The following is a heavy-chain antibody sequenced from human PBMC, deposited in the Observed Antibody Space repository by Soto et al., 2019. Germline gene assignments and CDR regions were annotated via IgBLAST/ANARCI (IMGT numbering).Heavy chain of an antibody. J-gene: IGHJ6*02. V-gene: IGHV1-69*06. Sequence: GASVKVSCKASGGTFSSYAISWVRQAPGQGLEWMGGIIPIFGTANYAQKFQGRVTITADKSTSTAYMALSSLRSEDTAVYYCAWDPQSLPYYYYAMDVWGQGTTVTVSS. CDR1: GGTFSSYA. CDR2: IIPIFGTA. CDR3: AWDPQSLPYYYYAMDV. D-gene: IGHD3-16*02.